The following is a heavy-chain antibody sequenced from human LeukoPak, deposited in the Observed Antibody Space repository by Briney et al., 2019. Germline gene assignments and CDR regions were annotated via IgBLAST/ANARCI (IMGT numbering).Heavy chain of an antibody. D-gene: IGHD4-11*01. CDR3: ARGSVTNYYYYYMDV. Sequence: ASVKVSCQASGYTFTGYYMHWVRQAPGQGLEWMGWINPNSGGTNYAQKFQGRVTMTRDTSISTAYMELSSLRSEDTAVYYCARGSVTNYYYYYMDVWGKGTSVTVSS. J-gene: IGHJ6*03. CDR2: INPNSGGT. CDR1: GYTFTGYY. V-gene: IGHV1-2*02.